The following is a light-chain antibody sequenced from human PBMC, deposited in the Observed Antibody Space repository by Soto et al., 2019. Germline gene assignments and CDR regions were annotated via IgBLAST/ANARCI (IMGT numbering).Light chain of an antibody. CDR3: CSYAGSYTLVV. J-gene: IGLJ2*01. CDR1: SSDVGGYNY. CDR2: DVS. V-gene: IGLV2-11*01. Sequence: QSALTQPRSVSGSPGQSVTISCTGTSSDVGGYNYVSWYQQHPGKAPKLMIYDVSKRPSGVSDRFSGSKSGNTASLTISGLQAEDEADYYCCSYAGSYTLVVFGGGTKLTVL.